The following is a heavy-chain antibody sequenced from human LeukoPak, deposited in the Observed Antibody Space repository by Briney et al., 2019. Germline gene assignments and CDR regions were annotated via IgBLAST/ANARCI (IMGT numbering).Heavy chain of an antibody. V-gene: IGHV3-23*01. J-gene: IGHJ4*02. CDR2: ISGSGGST. D-gene: IGHD3-22*01. CDR3: AKDRGEGEYYYDSSGYEY. CDR1: GFTFSSYA. Sequence: PGGSLRLSCAASGFTFSSYAMSWVRQAPGKGLEWVSAISGSGGSTYYADSVKGRFTISRDNSKNTLYLQMNSLRAEDTAVYYCAKDRGEGEYYYDSSGYEYWGQGTLVTVSS.